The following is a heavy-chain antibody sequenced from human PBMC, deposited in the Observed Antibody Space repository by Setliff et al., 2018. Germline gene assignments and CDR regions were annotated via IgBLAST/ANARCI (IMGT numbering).Heavy chain of an antibody. CDR1: GYNFANHW. CDR2: IDPGDSYA. Sequence: GESLKISCQASGYNFANHWIAWVRLMPGKGLEYMGRIDPGDSYADYSPSFEGLVTISADKSRTTVYLQWTSLQASDTALYLCARLGRERSTFAWLDAWGQGIQVTVSS. CDR3: ARLGRERSTFAWLDA. D-gene: IGHD1-1*01. J-gene: IGHJ5*02. V-gene: IGHV5-10-1*01.